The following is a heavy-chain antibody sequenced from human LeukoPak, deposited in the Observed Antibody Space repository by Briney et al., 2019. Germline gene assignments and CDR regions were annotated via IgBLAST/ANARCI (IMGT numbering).Heavy chain of an antibody. J-gene: IGHJ4*02. CDR1: GGSISSGSYY. V-gene: IGHV4-61*01. Sequence: SQTLSLTCTVSGGSISSGSYYWSWIRQPPGKGLEWIGYIYYSGSTNYNPSLKSRVTISVDTSKNQFSLKLSSVTAADTAVYYCARGVYGDRLDYWGQGTLVTVSS. CDR2: IYYSGST. CDR3: ARGVYGDRLDY. D-gene: IGHD4-17*01.